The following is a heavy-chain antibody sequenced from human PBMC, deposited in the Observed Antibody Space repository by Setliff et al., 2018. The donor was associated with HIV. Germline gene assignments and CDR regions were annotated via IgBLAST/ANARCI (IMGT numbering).Heavy chain of an antibody. CDR2: VYYSGTT. D-gene: IGHD3-22*01. Sequence: SETLSLTCTVPGGSISSSSYYWAWVRQPPGKGLEWIGSVYYSGTTYISPSLKSRLTISIDRSTNQFSLRLNSMTAADMAMYYCARSSRGYYNPLFDYWGQGTLVTVSS. CDR1: GGSISSSSYY. V-gene: IGHV4-39*01. J-gene: IGHJ4*02. CDR3: ARSSRGYYNPLFDY.